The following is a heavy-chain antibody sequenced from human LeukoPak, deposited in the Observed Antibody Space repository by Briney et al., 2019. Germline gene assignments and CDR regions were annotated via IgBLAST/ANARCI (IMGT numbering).Heavy chain of an antibody. V-gene: IGHV3-66*01. D-gene: IGHD5-12*01. J-gene: IGHJ6*03. CDR2: IYSGGST. CDR1: EFSVGSNY. CDR3: AREHSGYDLPGRDYYYMDV. Sequence: PGGSLRLSCAASEFSVGSNYMTWVRQAPGKGLEWVSLIYSGGSTYYADSVKGRFTISRDNSKNTLYLQMNSLRAEDTAVYYCAREHSGYDLPGRDYYYMDVWGKGTTVTVSS.